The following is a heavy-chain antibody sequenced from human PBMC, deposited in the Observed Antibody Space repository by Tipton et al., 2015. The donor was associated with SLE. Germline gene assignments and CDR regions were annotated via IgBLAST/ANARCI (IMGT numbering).Heavy chain of an antibody. Sequence: LRLSCTVSGGSISSSSYYWGWIRQPPGKGLEWIGEINHSGSTNYNPSLKSRVTISVDTSKNQFSLKLSSVTAADTAVYYCARGGFAVTTDYWGQGTLVTVSP. CDR3: ARGGFAVTTDY. J-gene: IGHJ4*02. V-gene: IGHV4-39*07. CDR2: INHSGST. D-gene: IGHD4-17*01. CDR1: GGSISSSSYY.